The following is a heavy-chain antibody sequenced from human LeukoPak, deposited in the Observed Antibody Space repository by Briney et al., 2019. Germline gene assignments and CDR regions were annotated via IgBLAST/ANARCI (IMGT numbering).Heavy chain of an antibody. D-gene: IGHD2/OR15-2a*01. CDR2: ISYDGSNK. V-gene: IGHV3-30-3*01. J-gene: IGHJ3*02. CDR1: GFTFSSYA. CDR3: ARDFRTLFYTRRGGDAFDI. Sequence: PGGSLRLSCAASGFTFSSYAMHWVPQAPGKGLEWVAVISYDGSNKYYADSVKGRFTISRDNSKNTLYLQMNSLRAEDTAVYYCARDFRTLFYTRRGGDAFDIWGQGTMVTVSS.